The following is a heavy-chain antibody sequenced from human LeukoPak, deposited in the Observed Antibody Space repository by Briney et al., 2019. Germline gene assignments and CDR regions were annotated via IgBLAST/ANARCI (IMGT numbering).Heavy chain of an antibody. J-gene: IGHJ4*02. Sequence: GSLRLSWAASGFTFSSYGMHRVRQAPGKGLEGGAVISYDGSNKYYAASVKGRFTISRDNSKNTLYLQINSLRAEDTAVYYCAKERDEAPRIPGYWGQGTLVTVSS. CDR1: GFTFSSYG. V-gene: IGHV3-30*18. CDR3: AKERDEAPRIPGY. CDR2: ISYDGSNK.